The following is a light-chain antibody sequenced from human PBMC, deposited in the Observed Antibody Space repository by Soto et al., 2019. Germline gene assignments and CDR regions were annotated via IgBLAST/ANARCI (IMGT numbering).Light chain of an antibody. CDR2: EVT. Sequence: QSVLTQPPSVSGSPGQSVAIXCTGTSSDVGSYNRVSWYRQPPGTAPELMIYEVTDRPSGVPDHFSGSKSGNTASLTISGLQAEHEADYYCSSHTSSGTYVFGTGTKVTVL. V-gene: IGLV2-18*02. J-gene: IGLJ1*01. CDR1: SSDVGSYNR. CDR3: SSHTSSGTYV.